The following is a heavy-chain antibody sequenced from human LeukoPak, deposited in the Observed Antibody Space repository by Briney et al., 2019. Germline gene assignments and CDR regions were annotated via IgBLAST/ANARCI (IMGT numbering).Heavy chain of an antibody. J-gene: IGHJ4*02. D-gene: IGHD3-9*01. CDR3: VRDLGFFDIDY. V-gene: IGHV4-59*12. Sequence: SETLSLTCTVSGGSITNYYWTWIRQPPGKGLEWIGYIFYTGSDNSNYNPSLRSRVTMSVDTSKNQFSLKLSSVTAADTAVYFCVRDLGFFDIDYWGQGALATVSS. CDR1: GGSITNYY. CDR2: IFYTGSDNS.